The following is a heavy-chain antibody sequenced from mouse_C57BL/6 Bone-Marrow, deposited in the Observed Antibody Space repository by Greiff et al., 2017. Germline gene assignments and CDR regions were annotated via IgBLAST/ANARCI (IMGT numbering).Heavy chain of an antibody. CDR1: GYTFTDYY. CDR2: IYPGSGNT. CDR3: ARSGLGRSDY. Sequence: VQLQQSGAELVRPGASVKLSCKASGYTFTDYYINWVKQRPGQGLEWIARIYPGSGNTYYNEKFKGKATLTAEKSSSTAYMQLSSLTSEDSAVYFCARSGLGRSDYWGQGTTLTVSS. V-gene: IGHV1-76*01. D-gene: IGHD4-1*01. J-gene: IGHJ2*01.